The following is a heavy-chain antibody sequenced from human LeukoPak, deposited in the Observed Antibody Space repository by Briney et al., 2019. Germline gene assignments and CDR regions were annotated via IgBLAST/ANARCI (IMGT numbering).Heavy chain of an antibody. D-gene: IGHD3-16*02. J-gene: IGHJ4*02. Sequence: VASVKVSCKASGYTFTSYYMHWVRQAPGQGLEWMGRINPNSGGTNYAQKFQGRVTMTRDTSISTAYMELSRLRSDDTAVFYCARGGPYEYVWGSYRPFDYWGQGTLVTVSS. CDR3: ARGGPYEYVWGSYRPFDY. CDR1: GYTFTSYY. CDR2: INPNSGGT. V-gene: IGHV1-2*06.